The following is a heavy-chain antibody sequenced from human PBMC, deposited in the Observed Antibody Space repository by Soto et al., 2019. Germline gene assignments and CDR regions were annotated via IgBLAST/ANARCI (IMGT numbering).Heavy chain of an antibody. CDR3: VHPRSNVQIQPA. V-gene: IGHV3-64D*06. J-gene: IGHJ4*02. D-gene: IGHD2-15*01. CDR2: ISINGDRT. CDR1: GFTFSMFS. Sequence: PGGSLRLSCLASGFTFSMFSMPWVRQAPGKGLEYVSAISINGDRTYYADSVKGRFTISRDNSKNTLYLQMSSLRAVDTAVYYFVHPRSNVQIQPAWGKGTLVPV.